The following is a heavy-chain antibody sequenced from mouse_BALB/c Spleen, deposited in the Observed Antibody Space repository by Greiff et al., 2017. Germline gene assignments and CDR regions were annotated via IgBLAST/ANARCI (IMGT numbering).Heavy chain of an antibody. CDR3: ARRAKITTVYYFDY. Sequence: VQLQQSGPELVKPGASVKISCKASGYSFTGYYMHWVKQSHVKSLEWIGRINPYNGATSYNQNFKDKASLTVDKSSSTAYMELHSLTSEDSAVYYCARRAKITTVYYFDYWGQGTTLTVSA. CDR1: GYSFTGYY. V-gene: IGHV1-31*01. CDR2: INPYNGAT. D-gene: IGHD2-4*01. J-gene: IGHJ2*01.